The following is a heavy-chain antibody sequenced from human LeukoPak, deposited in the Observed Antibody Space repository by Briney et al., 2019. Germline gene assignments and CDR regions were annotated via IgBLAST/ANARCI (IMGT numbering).Heavy chain of an antibody. J-gene: IGHJ4*02. CDR1: GFTFSSYA. V-gene: IGHV3-23*01. CDR3: ARVGYYYDSSGYGALYYFDY. D-gene: IGHD3-22*01. CDR2: ISGSGGST. Sequence: GGSLRLSRAASGFTFSSYAMSWVRQAPGKGLEWVSAISGSGGSTYYADSVKGRFTISRDNSKNTLYLQMNSLRAEDTAVYYCARVGYYYDSSGYGALYYFDYWGQGTLVTVSS.